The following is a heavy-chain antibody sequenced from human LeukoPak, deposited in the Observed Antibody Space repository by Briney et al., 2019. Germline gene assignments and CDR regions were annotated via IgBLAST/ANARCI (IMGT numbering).Heavy chain of an antibody. Sequence: GGSLRLSCAASGFTFSDYNMSWIRQVPGKGLEWVSYISETGSATYYADSVKGRFTISRDNAKNSLYLQMNNLRAEDTAVYYCARDLYSGSSPFDSWGQGTLVTVSS. CDR1: GFTFSDYN. J-gene: IGHJ4*02. D-gene: IGHD1-26*01. CDR2: ISETGSAT. V-gene: IGHV3-11*04. CDR3: ARDLYSGSSPFDS.